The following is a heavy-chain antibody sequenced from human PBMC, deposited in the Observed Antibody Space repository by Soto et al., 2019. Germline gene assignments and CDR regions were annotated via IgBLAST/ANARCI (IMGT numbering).Heavy chain of an antibody. J-gene: IGHJ6*02. D-gene: IGHD3-22*01. V-gene: IGHV1-69*13. CDR3: ARDRAPYYYDSSGLNYYYYYGMDA. Sequence: GASVTVSCTASGCTFSSYAISWVRQAPGQGLEWMGRIIPIFGTANYAQKFQGRVTITADESTSTAYMELSSLRSEDTAVYYCARDRAPYYYDSSGLNYYYYYGMDAWGQGTTVTVSS. CDR1: GCTFSSYA. CDR2: IIPIFGTA.